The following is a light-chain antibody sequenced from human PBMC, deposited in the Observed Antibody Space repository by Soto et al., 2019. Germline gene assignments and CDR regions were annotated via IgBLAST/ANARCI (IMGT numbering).Light chain of an antibody. V-gene: IGKV3-20*01. Sequence: EVVLTQAPGTLSLSPGERATLSCRASQSVSSNYLAWYQQKSGQAPRLLVHGASSRATGIPDRFSGSGSGTDFTLTISGLEPEDFAVYYCQQYGRSPWTFGQGTKVDI. CDR3: QQYGRSPWT. J-gene: IGKJ1*01. CDR2: GAS. CDR1: QSVSSNY.